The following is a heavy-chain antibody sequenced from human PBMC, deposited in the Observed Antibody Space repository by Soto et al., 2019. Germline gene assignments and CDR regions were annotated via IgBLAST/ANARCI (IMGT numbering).Heavy chain of an antibody. Sequence: QVQLQQWGAGLLKPSETLSLTCAVYGGSFSGYYWSWIRQPPGKGLEWIGEINHSGSTNYNPSLKSRVTISVDTSKTQFSLKLSSVTAADTAVYYCARADSYYYGSGSYDWGQGTLVTVSS. J-gene: IGHJ4*02. D-gene: IGHD3-10*01. V-gene: IGHV4-34*01. CDR3: ARADSYYYGSGSYD. CDR2: INHSGST. CDR1: GGSFSGYY.